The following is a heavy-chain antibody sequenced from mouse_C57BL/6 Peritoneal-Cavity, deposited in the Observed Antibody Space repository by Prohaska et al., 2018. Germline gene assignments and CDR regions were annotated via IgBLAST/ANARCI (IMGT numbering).Heavy chain of an antibody. CDR2: VP. J-gene: IGHJ2*01. Sequence: VPTYADYFNGRFSFSLETSASTAYLQINNLKNEDTATYFCARSGSRGFDYWGQGTTLTVSS. CDR3: ARSGSRGFDY. V-gene: IGHV9-3*01. D-gene: IGHD1-1*01.